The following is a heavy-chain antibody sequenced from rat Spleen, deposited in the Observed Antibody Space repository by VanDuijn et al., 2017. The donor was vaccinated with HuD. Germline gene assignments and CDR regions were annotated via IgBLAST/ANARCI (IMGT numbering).Heavy chain of an antibody. Sequence: QVQLKESGPGLVQPSQTLSLTCTVAGFSLTSYNVHWVRQPPGKGLEWMGVIWNTGGTRYNSALKSRLSISKDTSKSQVFLKMNSLQTEDTATYYCARDSLQPYVMDAWGQGASVTVSS. CDR2: IWNTGGT. CDR3: ARDSLQPYVMDA. D-gene: IGHD1-1*01. CDR1: GFSLTSYN. V-gene: IGHV2-41*01. J-gene: IGHJ4*01.